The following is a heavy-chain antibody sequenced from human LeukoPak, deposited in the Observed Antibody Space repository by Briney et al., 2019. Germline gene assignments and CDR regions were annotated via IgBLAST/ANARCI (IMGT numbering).Heavy chain of an antibody. J-gene: IGHJ5*02. CDR2: ISGSGGST. D-gene: IGHD2-2*01. V-gene: IGHV3-23*01. CDR1: GFTFSSYT. Sequence: GGSLRLSCAASGFTFSSYTMSWVRQAPGKGLEWVSAISGSGGSTYYADPVKGRFTISRGNSKNTLYLQMNSLRAEDTAVYYCAKDIGRGYCSSTSCRAFDPWGQGTLVTVSS. CDR3: AKDIGRGYCSSTSCRAFDP.